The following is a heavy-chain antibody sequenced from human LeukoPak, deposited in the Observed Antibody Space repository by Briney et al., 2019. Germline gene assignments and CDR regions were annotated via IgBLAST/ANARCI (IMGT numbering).Heavy chain of an antibody. CDR3: ANNGIITSFDY. J-gene: IGHJ4*02. V-gene: IGHV3-23*01. Sequence: GGSLRLSCAASGLTFSTYVMSWVRQAPGKGLEWVSSISGGGGTIFYTDSVKGRFTISRDNSKNTLYLQMNSLRAEDTAVYYCANNGIITSFDYWGQGTLVTVSS. CDR2: ISGGGGTI. CDR1: GLTFSTYV. D-gene: IGHD3-16*01.